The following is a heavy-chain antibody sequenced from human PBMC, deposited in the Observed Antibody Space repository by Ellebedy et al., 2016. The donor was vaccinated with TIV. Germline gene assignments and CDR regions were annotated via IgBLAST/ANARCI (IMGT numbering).Heavy chain of an antibody. Sequence: GESLKISXAASGFTFSSYAMTWVRQAPGKGLEWVSTISGGGGSIYDADSVKGRFTISRDNAKNSLYLQMNSLRAEDTAVYYCARGPGYSYDYYFDYWGQGTLVTVSS. CDR3: ARGPGYSYDYYFDY. V-gene: IGHV3-21*01. J-gene: IGHJ4*02. CDR1: GFTFSSYA. D-gene: IGHD5-18*01. CDR2: ISGGGGSI.